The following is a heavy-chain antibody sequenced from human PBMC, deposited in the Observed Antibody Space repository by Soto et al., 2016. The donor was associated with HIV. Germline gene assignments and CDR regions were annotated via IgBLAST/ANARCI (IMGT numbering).Heavy chain of an antibody. D-gene: IGHD6-19*01. Sequence: QVQLVQSGAEVQKPGASVKVSCKASDYSFTSYGISWVRQAPGQGLEWMGWISGYNGNTNYAQRVQGRVTMTKDTSTNTACMELRSLRSDDTAVYYCARLGIAVAGTRDAFDIWGQGTMVTSLQ. CDR1: DYSFTSYG. CDR2: ISGYNGNT. V-gene: IGHV1-18*01. J-gene: IGHJ3*02. CDR3: ARLGIAVAGTRDAFDI.